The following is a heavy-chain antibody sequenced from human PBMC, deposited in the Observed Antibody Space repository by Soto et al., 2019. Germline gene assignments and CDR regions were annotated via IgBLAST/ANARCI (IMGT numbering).Heavy chain of an antibody. Sequence: GGSLRLSCAASGFTFSSYAMSWVRHAPGKGLEWVSAISGSGGSTYYADSVKGRFTISRDNSKNTLYLQMNSLRAEDTAVYYCAKDFEPAYYYGMDVWGQGTTVTVSS. J-gene: IGHJ6*02. V-gene: IGHV3-23*01. CDR2: ISGSGGST. CDR3: AKDFEPAYYYGMDV. CDR1: GFTFSSYA.